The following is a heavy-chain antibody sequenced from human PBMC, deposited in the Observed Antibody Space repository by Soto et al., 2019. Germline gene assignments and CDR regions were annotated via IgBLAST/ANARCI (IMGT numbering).Heavy chain of an antibody. CDR3: ARLNGYCISTNSHGYYGMDG. CDR2: IYHSGST. D-gene: IGHD2-2*03. Sequence: SETLSLTCAVSGGSISSGGYSWSWIRQPPGKGLEWIGYIYHSGSTYYNPSLKSRVTISVDRSKNQFSLKLSSVTAADTAVYYSARLNGYCISTNSHGYYGMDGWGQGNRVTVSS. CDR1: GGSISSGGYS. V-gene: IGHV4-30-2*01. J-gene: IGHJ6*01.